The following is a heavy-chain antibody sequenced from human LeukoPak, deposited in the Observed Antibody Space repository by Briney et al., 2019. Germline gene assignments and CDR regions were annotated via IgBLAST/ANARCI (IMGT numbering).Heavy chain of an antibody. CDR1: GGSFSGYY. J-gene: IGHJ3*02. Sequence: SETLSLTCAVYGGSFSGYYWSWIRQPPGKGLEWIGYIYYSGSTNYNPSLKSRVTISVDTSKNQFSLKLSSVTAADTAVYYCARHLAYCGGDCYSPSDAFDIWGQGTMVTVSS. CDR2: IYYSGST. CDR3: ARHLAYCGGDCYSPSDAFDI. V-gene: IGHV4-59*08. D-gene: IGHD2-21*02.